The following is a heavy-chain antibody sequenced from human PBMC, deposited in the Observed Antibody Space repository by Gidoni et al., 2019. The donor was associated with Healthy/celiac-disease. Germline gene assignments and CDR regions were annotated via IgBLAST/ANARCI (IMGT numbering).Heavy chain of an antibody. J-gene: IGHJ6*02. CDR3: AIGYSYGYGGGYYYYGMDV. CDR2: ISGSGGST. D-gene: IGHD5-18*01. Sequence: EVQLLESGGGLVQPGGSLRLSCASSGFTFSRYAMSWVRQDQGKGLEWGSAISGSGGSTYYADSVKGRFTIFRDNSKNTLYLQMNSLRAEDTSVYYCAIGYSYGYGGGYYYYGMDVWGQGTTVTVSS. V-gene: IGHV3-23*01. CDR1: GFTFSRYA.